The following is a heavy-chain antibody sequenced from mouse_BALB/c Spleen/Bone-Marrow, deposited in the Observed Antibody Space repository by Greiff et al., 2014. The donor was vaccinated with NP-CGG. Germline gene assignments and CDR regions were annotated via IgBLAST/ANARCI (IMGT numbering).Heavy chain of an antibody. CDR2: IYPGGGYT. V-gene: IGHV1-63*02. Sequence: QVQLQQSGAELVRPGTSVKISCKASGYTFTNYWLGWVKQRPGHGLEWIGDIYPGGGYTNYNEKFKGKATLTADTSSSTAYVQLSSLISEDSAVYFCAREVRRYFDVWGAGTTVTVSS. J-gene: IGHJ1*01. CDR1: GYTFTNYW. CDR3: AREVRRYFDV. D-gene: IGHD2-14*01.